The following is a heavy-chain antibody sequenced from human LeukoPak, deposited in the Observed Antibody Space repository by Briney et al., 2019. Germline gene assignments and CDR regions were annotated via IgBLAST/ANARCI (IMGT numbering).Heavy chain of an antibody. Sequence: SETLSLTCIVSGASISRYYWSWIRQPPGKGLEWIGYIYYSGNTNYNPSLKSRITISIDTSKNEFSLKLSSVTAADTAVYYCARERIAAAGVLFDYWGQGTLVTVSS. D-gene: IGHD6-13*01. J-gene: IGHJ4*02. V-gene: IGHV4-59*12. CDR2: IYYSGNT. CDR3: ARERIAAAGVLFDY. CDR1: GASISRYY.